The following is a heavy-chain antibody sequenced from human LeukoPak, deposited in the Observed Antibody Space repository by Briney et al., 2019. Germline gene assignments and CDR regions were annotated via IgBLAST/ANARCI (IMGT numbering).Heavy chain of an antibody. Sequence: GESLKISCKGSGYSFTTYWIAWVRQMPGKGLEWMGTIYPGDSGTRYSPSFQGQVTISADKSISTAYLQWSSLKPSDTAMYYCAKTGPSTATTAYYYMDVWGKGTTVTVSS. CDR2: IYPGDSGT. CDR3: AKTGPSTATTAYYYMDV. V-gene: IGHV5-51*01. J-gene: IGHJ6*03. D-gene: IGHD4-17*01. CDR1: GYSFTTYW.